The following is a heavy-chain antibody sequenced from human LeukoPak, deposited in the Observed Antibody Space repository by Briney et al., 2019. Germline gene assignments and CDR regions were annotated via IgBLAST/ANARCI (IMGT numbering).Heavy chain of an antibody. CDR1: GGSTSSYY. J-gene: IGHJ6*02. CDR2: IYDSGST. V-gene: IGHV4-59*08. D-gene: IGHD3-16*01. Sequence: SETLSLTCTVSGGSTSSYYWSWIRQPPGKGLEWIGYIYDSGSTNYNPSLKSRVTISVDTSKNQFSLKLSSVTAADTAVYYCASSTLYYGMDVWGQGTTVTVSS. CDR3: ASSTLYYGMDV.